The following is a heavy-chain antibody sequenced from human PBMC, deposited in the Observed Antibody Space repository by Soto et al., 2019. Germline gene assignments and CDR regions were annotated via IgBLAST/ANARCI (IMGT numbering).Heavy chain of an antibody. V-gene: IGHV4-34*01. CDR3: ARGGKYSSGWYSRWFDP. CDR1: GGSFSGYY. CDR2: INHSGST. Sequence: QVQLQQWGAGLLKPSETLSLTCAVYGGSFSGYYWSWIRQPPGKGLEWIGEINHSGSTNYNPSLKSRVTISVDTSKNQFSLKLSSVTAADTAVYYCARGGKYSSGWYSRWFDPWGQGTLVTVSS. J-gene: IGHJ5*02. D-gene: IGHD6-19*01.